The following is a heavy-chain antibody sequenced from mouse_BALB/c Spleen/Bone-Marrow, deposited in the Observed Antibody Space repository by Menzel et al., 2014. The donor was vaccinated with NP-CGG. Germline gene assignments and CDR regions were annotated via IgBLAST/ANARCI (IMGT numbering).Heavy chain of an antibody. Sequence: VQVVESGAELVKPGASVKLSCEASGYTFTSYYMYWVKQRPGQGLEWIGGINPSNGGTNFNEKFKSKATLTVDKSSSTAYMQLSSLTSEDSAVYYCTREAYYDYDYFDYWGQGTTLTVSS. J-gene: IGHJ2*01. CDR2: INPSNGGT. V-gene: IGHV1S81*02. D-gene: IGHD2-4*01. CDR3: TREAYYDYDYFDY. CDR1: GYTFTSYY.